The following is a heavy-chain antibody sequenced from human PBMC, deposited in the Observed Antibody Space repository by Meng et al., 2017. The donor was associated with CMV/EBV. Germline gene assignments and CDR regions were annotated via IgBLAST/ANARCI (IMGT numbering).Heavy chain of an antibody. J-gene: IGHJ4*02. D-gene: IGHD2-21*01. CDR1: GGFINSYY. CDR2: IYNSGST. CDR3: ARGSYYRYVIDY. Sequence: QLVELEAGRVRPLETPSLPCPVSGGFINSYYWGWIRRTAGKGLEWIGRIYNSGSTNYNTSLQRRVTMSVDTSKNQFSLKLSSGTAADTAVYYCARGSYYRYVIDYWGQGTLVTVSS. V-gene: IGHV4-4*07.